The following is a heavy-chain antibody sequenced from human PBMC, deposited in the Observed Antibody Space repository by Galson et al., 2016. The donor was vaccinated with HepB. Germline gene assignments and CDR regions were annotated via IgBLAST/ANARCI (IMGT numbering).Heavy chain of an antibody. V-gene: IGHV4-30-4*01. CDR3: ASDRRGSAGTLDS. D-gene: IGHD6-13*01. Sequence: TLSLTCTVSGGSISSCDNYWSWIRQPTGKGLEWIGNIYYSGTTGYNPSLKSRVSISVDTSKNQFSLRVNSVTAADTAVYFCASDRRGSAGTLDSWGQGTLVTVSS. J-gene: IGHJ4*02. CDR1: GGSISSCDNY. CDR2: IYYSGTT.